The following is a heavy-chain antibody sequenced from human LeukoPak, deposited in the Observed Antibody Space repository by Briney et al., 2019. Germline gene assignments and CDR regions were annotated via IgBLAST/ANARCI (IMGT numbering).Heavy chain of an antibody. D-gene: IGHD4-17*01. J-gene: IGHJ3*02. CDR1: GFTFSSYA. CDR3: AKGPTAHDAFDI. Sequence: GGSLRLSCAASGFTFSSYAMSWVRQAPGKGLEWDSAISGSGGSTYYADSVKGRFTISRDNSKNTLYLQMNSLRAEDTAVYYCAKGPTAHDAFDIWGQGTMVTVSS. V-gene: IGHV3-23*01. CDR2: ISGSGGST.